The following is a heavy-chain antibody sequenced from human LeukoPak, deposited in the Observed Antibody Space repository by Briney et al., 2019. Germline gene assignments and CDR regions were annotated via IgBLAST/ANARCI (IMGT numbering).Heavy chain of an antibody. CDR3: ASGEVPAAIPYSYYYMDV. CDR2: IIPIFGTA. D-gene: IGHD2-2*02. V-gene: IGHV1-69*05. J-gene: IGHJ6*03. Sequence: SVKVSCKASGVTFSSYAISWVRQAPGQGLEWMGGIIPIFGTANYAQKFQGRVTITTDESTSTAYMELNSLRSEDTAVYYCASGEVPAAIPYSYYYMDVLGKGTTVTGSS. CDR1: GVTFSSYA.